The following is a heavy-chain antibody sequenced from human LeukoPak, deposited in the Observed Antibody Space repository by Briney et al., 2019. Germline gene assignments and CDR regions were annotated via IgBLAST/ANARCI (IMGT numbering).Heavy chain of an antibody. V-gene: IGHV3-48*03. CDR2: ISSSGSTI. Sequence: PGGSLRLSCAASGFTFSSYEMNWVRQAPGKGLEWVSYISSSGSTIYYADFVKGRFTISRDDSKNTLFLQMDSLRVEDTAVYYCVTGDPIWFDPWGQGTLVTVSS. D-gene: IGHD3-10*01. CDR1: GFTFSSYE. J-gene: IGHJ5*02. CDR3: VTGDPIWFDP.